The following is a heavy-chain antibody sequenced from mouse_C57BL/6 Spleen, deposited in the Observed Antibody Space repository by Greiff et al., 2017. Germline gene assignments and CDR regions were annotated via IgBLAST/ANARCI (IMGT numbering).Heavy chain of an antibody. Sequence: VQLQQPGAELVKPGASVKMSCKASGYTFTSYWITWVKQRPGQGLEWIGDIYPGSGSTNYNEKFKSKATLTVDTSSSTAYMPLSSLTSEDSAVYYCARGDSSGSPFAYWGQGTLVTVSA. J-gene: IGHJ3*01. D-gene: IGHD3-2*02. V-gene: IGHV1-55*01. CDR2: IYPGSGST. CDR3: ARGDSSGSPFAY. CDR1: GYTFTSYW.